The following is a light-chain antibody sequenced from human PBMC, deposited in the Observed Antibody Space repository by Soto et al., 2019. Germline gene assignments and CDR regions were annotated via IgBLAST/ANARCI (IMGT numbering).Light chain of an antibody. Sequence: EIVMTQSPATLSVSPGERATLSCRASQSVSSNLAWYQQKPGQAPRLLIYGASTTATGIPARFSGSGSGTEFTLTISSLQSEDFADYYCQQYNNWPPYTFGQGTKLEIK. CDR3: QQYNNWPPYT. J-gene: IGKJ2*01. V-gene: IGKV3-15*01. CDR2: GAS. CDR1: QSVSSN.